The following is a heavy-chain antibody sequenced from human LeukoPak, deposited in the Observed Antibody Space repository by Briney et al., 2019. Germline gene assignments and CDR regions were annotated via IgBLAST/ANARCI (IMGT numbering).Heavy chain of an antibody. D-gene: IGHD6-6*01. Sequence: PGGSLRLSCAASGFTFSSYEMYWVRQAPGKGLEWVSYISSSGSTIFYADSVKGRFTISRDNAKNSLYLQMNSLRAEDTAVYYCARLYSSSSGLRASDYWGQGTLVTVSS. CDR2: ISSSGSTI. CDR3: ARLYSSSSGLRASDY. J-gene: IGHJ4*02. CDR1: GFTFSSYE. V-gene: IGHV3-48*03.